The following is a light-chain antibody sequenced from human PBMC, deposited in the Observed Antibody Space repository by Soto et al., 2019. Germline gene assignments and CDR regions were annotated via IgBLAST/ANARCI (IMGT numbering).Light chain of an antibody. J-gene: IGLJ2*01. CDR1: SSDVGGYNS. Sequence: QSVLTQPPSASGSPGQSVTISCTGTSSDVGGYNSVSWYQQHPGKAPKLIIYEVNKRPSGVPNRFSGSKSGNPASLTVSGLQVEDEADYYCNSYAGSSVFGGGTKLTVL. CDR2: EVN. CDR3: NSYAGSSV. V-gene: IGLV2-8*01.